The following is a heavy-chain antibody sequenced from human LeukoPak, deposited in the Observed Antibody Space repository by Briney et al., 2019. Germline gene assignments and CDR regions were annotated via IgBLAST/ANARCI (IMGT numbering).Heavy chain of an antibody. V-gene: IGHV3-21*01. CDR2: ISSSSSYI. Sequence: PGGSLRLSCAASGFTFSSYGMHWVRQAPGKGLEWVSSISSSSSYIYYADSVKGRFTISRDNAKNSLYLQMNSLRAEDTAVYYCARAHNWNSADGFDPWGQGTLVTVSS. D-gene: IGHD1-1*01. J-gene: IGHJ5*02. CDR1: GFTFSSYG. CDR3: ARAHNWNSADGFDP.